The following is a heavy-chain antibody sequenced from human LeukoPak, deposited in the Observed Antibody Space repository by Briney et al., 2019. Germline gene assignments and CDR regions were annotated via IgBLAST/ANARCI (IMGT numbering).Heavy chain of an antibody. CDR3: ARRRVKYYYDSSGYYSD. V-gene: IGHV4-34*01. CDR2: INHSGST. CDR1: GGSFSGYY. J-gene: IGHJ4*02. D-gene: IGHD3-22*01. Sequence: PSETLSLTCAVYGGSFSGYYWSWIRQPPGKGLEWIGEINHSGSTNYNPSLKSRVTISVDTSNNQFSLKLSSVTAADTAVYYCARRRVKYYYDSSGYYSDWGQGILVTVSS.